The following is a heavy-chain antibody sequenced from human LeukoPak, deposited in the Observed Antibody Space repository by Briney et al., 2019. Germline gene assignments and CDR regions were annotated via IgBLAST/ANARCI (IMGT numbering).Heavy chain of an antibody. J-gene: IGHJ3*02. Sequence: QSLSLTSTFSGFSPSTSGMRASWIRHPPRKGLEWLARIDWDGDKSYTTSLKTRLTISKDTSKNQVVLTMTSMDPVDTATYYRARSSFGGSNNAFDMWGQGTVVTVSS. CDR3: ARSSFGGSNNAFDM. CDR1: GFSPSTSGMR. V-gene: IGHV2-70*04. D-gene: IGHD3-16*01. CDR2: IDWDGDK.